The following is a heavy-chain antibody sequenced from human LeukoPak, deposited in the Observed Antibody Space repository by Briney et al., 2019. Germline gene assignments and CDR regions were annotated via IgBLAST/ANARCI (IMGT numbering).Heavy chain of an antibody. CDR3: ARVWGSGWYFDY. CDR2: IHHSGST. V-gene: IGHV4-38-2*02. D-gene: IGHD6-19*01. CDR1: GYSISSGYY. Sequence: SETLSLTCTVSGYSISSGYYWGWIRQPPGKGLEWIGSIHHSGSTYYNPSLKSRVTISVDTSKNQFSLKLSSVTAADTAVYYCARVWGSGWYFDYWGQGTLVTVSS. J-gene: IGHJ4*02.